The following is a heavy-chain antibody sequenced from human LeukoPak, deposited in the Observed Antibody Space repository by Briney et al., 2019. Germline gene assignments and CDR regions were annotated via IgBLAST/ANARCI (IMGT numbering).Heavy chain of an antibody. Sequence: PGGSLRLSCAASGFTFSSYAMSWVRQAPRKGLEWVSAISGSGGSTYYADSVKGRFTISRDNSKNSLYLQMNSLRTEDTALYYCAKGDVDTAMVRWGQGTLVTVSS. CDR1: GFTFSSYA. J-gene: IGHJ4*02. V-gene: IGHV3-23*01. D-gene: IGHD5-18*01. CDR2: ISGSGGST. CDR3: AKGDVDTAMVR.